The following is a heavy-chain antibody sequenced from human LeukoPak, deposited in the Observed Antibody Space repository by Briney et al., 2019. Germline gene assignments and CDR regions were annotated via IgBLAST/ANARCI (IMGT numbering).Heavy chain of an antibody. Sequence: GASVTVSYKASGYTFTVYYMHWVRQAPGQGLEGMGWINPNSGGTNYAQKFQGRVTMTRDTSISTAYMELSRLRSDDTAVYYCARASSGSYRFDYWGQGTLVTVSS. CDR3: ARASSGSYRFDY. V-gene: IGHV1-2*02. D-gene: IGHD1-26*01. CDR2: INPNSGGT. J-gene: IGHJ4*02. CDR1: GYTFTVYY.